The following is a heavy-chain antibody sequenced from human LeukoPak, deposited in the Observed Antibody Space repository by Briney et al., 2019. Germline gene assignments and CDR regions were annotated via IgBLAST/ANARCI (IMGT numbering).Heavy chain of an antibody. V-gene: IGHV1-2*02. D-gene: IGHD1-26*01. Sequence: ASVKVSCKASGYTFTGYHKHWVRQAPGQGLEWMGWINPNSGGTNYAQKFQGRVTMTRDTSISTAYMELSRLRSDDTAVYYCASINSGSYYGLSDYWGQGTLVTVSS. CDR1: GYTFTGYH. CDR2: INPNSGGT. J-gene: IGHJ4*02. CDR3: ASINSGSYYGLSDY.